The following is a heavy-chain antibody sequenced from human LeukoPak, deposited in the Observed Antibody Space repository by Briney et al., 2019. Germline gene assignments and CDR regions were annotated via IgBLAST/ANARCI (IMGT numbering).Heavy chain of an antibody. Sequence: SVKVSCKASGGTLSSYAISWVRQAPAPGREWMGGVIPIFCTAKYAQQSQGRVTITADESTSTAYMELSSLRSEDTGVYYCARDALRGYSYGLSIDYWGQGTLVTVSS. CDR2: VIPIFCTA. CDR1: GGTLSSYA. V-gene: IGHV1-69*01. J-gene: IGHJ4*02. D-gene: IGHD5-18*01. CDR3: ARDALRGYSYGLSIDY.